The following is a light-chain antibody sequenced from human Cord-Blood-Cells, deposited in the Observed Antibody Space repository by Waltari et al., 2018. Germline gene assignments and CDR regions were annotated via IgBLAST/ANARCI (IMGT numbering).Light chain of an antibody. CDR1: SSDVGGYNY. Sequence: QSALTQPASVSGSPGQSITISCTGTSSDVGGYNYVSWYQQHPGKAPKLMIYDVSNRPSGVSNRCSGSKSGNTVPLTISGLQAEDEADYYCSSYTSSSTLYVFGTGTKVTVL. J-gene: IGLJ1*01. CDR3: SSYTSSSTLYV. CDR2: DVS. V-gene: IGLV2-14*01.